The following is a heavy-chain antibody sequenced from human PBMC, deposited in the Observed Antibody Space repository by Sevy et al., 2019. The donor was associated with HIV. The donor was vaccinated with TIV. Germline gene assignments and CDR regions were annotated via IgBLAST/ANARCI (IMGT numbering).Heavy chain of an antibody. CDR2: ISGSGGST. CDR1: GFTFSSYA. V-gene: IGHV3-23*01. Sequence: GGSLRLSCAASGFTFSSYALSWVRQAPGKGLEWVSAISGSGGSTYYADSVKGRFTISRDNSKNTLYLQMNSLRAEDTAVYYCAKDQRGVTAHFDYWGQGTLVTVSS. J-gene: IGHJ4*02. D-gene: IGHD2-21*02. CDR3: AKDQRGVTAHFDY.